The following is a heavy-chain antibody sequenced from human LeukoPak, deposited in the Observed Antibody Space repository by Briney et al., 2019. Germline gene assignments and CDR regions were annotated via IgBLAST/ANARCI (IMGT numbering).Heavy chain of an antibody. CDR3: ARDRGSSWVYYYYMDV. D-gene: IGHD6-13*01. Sequence: QPGGSLRLSCAASGLTFSKYSMTWVRQAPGKGLEWVAVMSYDGSNKNYADSVKGRFTISRDNSKNTLYLLMNSLRVEDTAVYYCARDRGSSWVYYYYMDVWGKGTPVTVSS. CDR2: MSYDGSNK. CDR1: GLTFSKYS. V-gene: IGHV3-30-3*01. J-gene: IGHJ6*03.